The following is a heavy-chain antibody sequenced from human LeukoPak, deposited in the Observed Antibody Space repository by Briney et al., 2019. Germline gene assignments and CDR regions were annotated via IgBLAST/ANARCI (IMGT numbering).Heavy chain of an antibody. D-gene: IGHD5-18*01. Sequence: ASETLSLTCTVSGGSISSGGYYWSWIRQPPGKGLEWIGYIYHSGSTYYNPSLKSRVTISVDRSKNQFSLKLSSVTAADTAVYYCARGGRGYSYGPFDYWGQGTLVTVSS. CDR1: GGSISSGGYY. V-gene: IGHV4-30-2*01. CDR3: ARGGRGYSYGPFDY. CDR2: IYHSGST. J-gene: IGHJ4*02.